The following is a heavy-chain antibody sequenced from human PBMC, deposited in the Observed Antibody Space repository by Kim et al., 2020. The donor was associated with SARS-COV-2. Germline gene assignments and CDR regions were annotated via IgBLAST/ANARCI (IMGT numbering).Heavy chain of an antibody. J-gene: IGHJ4*02. Sequence: SETLSLTCAVYGGSFSGYYWSWIRQPPGKGLEWIGEINHSGSTNYNPSLKSRVTISVDTSKNQFSLKLSSVTAADTAVYYCARGGGIIVVVVAAEFDYWGQGTLVTVSS. CDR2: INHSGST. V-gene: IGHV4-34*01. D-gene: IGHD2-15*01. CDR1: GGSFSGYY. CDR3: ARGGGIIVVVVAAEFDY.